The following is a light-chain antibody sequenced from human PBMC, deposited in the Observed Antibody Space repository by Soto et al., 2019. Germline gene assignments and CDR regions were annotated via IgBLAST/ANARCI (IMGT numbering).Light chain of an antibody. J-gene: IGKJ1*01. V-gene: IGKV1-39*01. CDR2: AAS. CDR3: QQCYSSPRT. CDR1: QRISTY. Sequence: DIQMTQSPYTLSAGVGDRVTITCRASQRISTYVNWYQQKPGKAPTLLIYAASSLQSGVPSRFSGGGSGTDFTLTINPLQPEDFATYFCQQCYSSPRTFGQGTKVEIK.